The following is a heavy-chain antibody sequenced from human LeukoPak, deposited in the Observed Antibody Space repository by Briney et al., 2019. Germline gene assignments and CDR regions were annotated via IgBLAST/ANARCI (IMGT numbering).Heavy chain of an antibody. CDR1: GYSFSNFA. V-gene: IGHV1-18*01. D-gene: IGHD3-10*01. CDR2: GSTYNSDT. J-gene: IGHJ4*02. CDR3: AREWRMVATGWDT. Sequence: ASVKVSCKASGYSFSNFALSWLRQAPGQGLEWLAWGSTYNSDTKYSQKFQGRLTLTTDASTTSAYMELTGLRYDDTAIYYCAREWRMVATGWDTWGQGTLVGVSS.